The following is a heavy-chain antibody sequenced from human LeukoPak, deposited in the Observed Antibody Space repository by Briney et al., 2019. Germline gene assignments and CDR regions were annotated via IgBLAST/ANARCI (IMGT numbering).Heavy chain of an antibody. J-gene: IGHJ4*02. V-gene: IGHV4-38-2*01. Sequence: GSLRLSCAASGFTFSSYAMNWVRQAPGKGLEWIGSIYHSGSTYYNPSLKSRVTISVDTSKNQFSLKLSSVTAADTAVYYCARRGYSGHDYWGQGTLVTVSS. CDR3: ARRGYSGHDY. CDR1: GFTFSSYA. D-gene: IGHD5-12*01. CDR2: IYHSGST.